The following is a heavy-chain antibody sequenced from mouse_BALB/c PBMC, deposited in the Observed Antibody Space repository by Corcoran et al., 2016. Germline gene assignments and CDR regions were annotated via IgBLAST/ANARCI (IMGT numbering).Heavy chain of an antibody. V-gene: IGHV9-3-1*01. CDR3: AREPYAMDH. J-gene: IGHJ4*01. CDR1: GYTFTGSG. CDR2: INTYTGEP. D-gene: IGHD6-1*01. Sequence: QIQLVQSGPELKKPGAKVQISCKASGYTFTGSGMNWVKQAPGKGLKWMGWINTYTGEPTYADDFKGRFAFSLEASASTAYLQINNLKNEDTATYFCAREPYAMDHWGQGTSVTVSS.